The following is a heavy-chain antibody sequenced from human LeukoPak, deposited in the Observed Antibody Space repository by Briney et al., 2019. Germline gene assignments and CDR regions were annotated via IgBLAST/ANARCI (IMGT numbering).Heavy chain of an antibody. J-gene: IGHJ6*03. CDR2: INYSGST. Sequence: PSETLSLTCTVSNGSISPYYWTWIRQPPGKGPEYIGYINYSGSTKYNPSLKSRLTISVGTSKNQFFLELSSVTAADTAVYYCARARVSDTSGPYFGYFYDMDVWGKGTTVIVSS. V-gene: IGHV4-59*01. CDR3: ARARVSDTSGPYFGYFYDMDV. D-gene: IGHD3-22*01. CDR1: NGSISPYY.